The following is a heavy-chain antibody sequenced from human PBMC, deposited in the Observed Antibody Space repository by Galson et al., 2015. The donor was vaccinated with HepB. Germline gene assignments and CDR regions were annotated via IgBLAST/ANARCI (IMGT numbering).Heavy chain of an antibody. CDR2: IDPVDSYT. Sequence: SGAEVKKPGESLRISCQGSGYNFTNYWVTWVRQMPGEGLEWMGKIDPVDSYTNYSPSFQGHVTISTDKSISTAYLQLSSLKASDTAMYYCARQAIGYSSRGDGFDLWGQGTLVTLSS. D-gene: IGHD6-19*01. CDR3: ARQAIGYSSRGDGFDL. J-gene: IGHJ3*01. CDR1: GYNFTNYW. V-gene: IGHV5-10-1*01.